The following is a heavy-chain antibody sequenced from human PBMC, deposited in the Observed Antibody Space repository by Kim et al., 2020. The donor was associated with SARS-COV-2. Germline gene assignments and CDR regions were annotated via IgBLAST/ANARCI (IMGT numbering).Heavy chain of an antibody. Sequence: SETLSLTCTVSGVSISSDYWSWVRQPPGKGLEWIAYIFYTGSTNYNPSLMSRVTISLDRSKTQFSLMLSSVTAADTAVYYCARHGTATGRRIDYWGQGTLVTVSS. CDR2: IFYTGST. V-gene: IGHV4-59*08. CDR1: GVSISSDY. J-gene: IGHJ4*02. D-gene: IGHD6-13*01. CDR3: ARHGTATGRRIDY.